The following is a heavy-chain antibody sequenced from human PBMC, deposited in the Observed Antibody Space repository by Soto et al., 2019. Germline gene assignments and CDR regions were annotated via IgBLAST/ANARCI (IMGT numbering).Heavy chain of an antibody. CDR2: IYYSGNT. D-gene: IGHD4-17*01. V-gene: IGHV4-59*01. J-gene: IGHJ5*02. Sequence: QVQLQESGPGLVKPAETLSLTCTVSGGSLSSYYWTWIRQPPGKGLEWIGYIYYSGNTNYNPSLKSRVTRSVDTSKNQFSLKLGSVTAADSAVYYCAKQPWDDYGGIFDPWGQGTLVTVSS. CDR1: GGSLSSYY. CDR3: AKQPWDDYGGIFDP.